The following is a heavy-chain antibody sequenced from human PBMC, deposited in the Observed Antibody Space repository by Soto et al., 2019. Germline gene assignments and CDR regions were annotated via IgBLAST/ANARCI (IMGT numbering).Heavy chain of an antibody. CDR1: GFTFSDYY. J-gene: IGHJ4*02. D-gene: IGHD6-13*01. Sequence: QVQLVESGGGLVRPGGSLRLSCAASGFTFSDYYMSWIRQVPGKGLEWVAYISGTSDFIPYADSVKGRFTISRDNAKNSLYLQMNSLRAEDTAVYYCARVGVVTAAGTSDYWGQGTLVTVSS. V-gene: IGHV3-11*06. CDR3: ARVGVVTAAGTSDY. CDR2: ISGTSDFI.